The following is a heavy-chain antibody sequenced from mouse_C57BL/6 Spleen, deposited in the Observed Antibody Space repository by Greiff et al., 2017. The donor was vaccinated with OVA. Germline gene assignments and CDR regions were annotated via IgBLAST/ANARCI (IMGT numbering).Heavy chain of an antibody. V-gene: IGHV1-55*01. D-gene: IGHD2-10*01. Sequence: QVQLKQPGAELVKPGASVKMSCKASGYTFTSYWITWVKQRPGQGLEWIGDIYPGSGSTNYNEKFKSKATLTVDTSSSTAYMQLSSLTSEDSAVYYCARSYYGNSYYFDYWGQGTTLTVSS. CDR3: ARSYYGNSYYFDY. CDR1: GYTFTSYW. CDR2: IYPGSGST. J-gene: IGHJ2*01.